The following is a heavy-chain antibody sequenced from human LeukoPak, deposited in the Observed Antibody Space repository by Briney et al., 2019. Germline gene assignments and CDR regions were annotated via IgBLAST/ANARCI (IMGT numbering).Heavy chain of an antibody. Sequence: SQTLSLTCAISGDSVSSNSAAWNWLRQSPSRGLEWLGRTYYRSKWYNDYAVSVKSRITINPDTSKNQLSLQLNSVTPEDTAVHYCAREPDYYYYYGMDVWGQGTTVTVSS. V-gene: IGHV6-1*01. CDR1: GDSVSSNSAA. CDR3: AREPDYYYYYGMDV. CDR2: TYYRSKWYN. J-gene: IGHJ6*02.